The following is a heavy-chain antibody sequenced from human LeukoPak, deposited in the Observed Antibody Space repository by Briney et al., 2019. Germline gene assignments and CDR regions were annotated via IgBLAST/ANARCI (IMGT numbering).Heavy chain of an antibody. CDR2: IYHSGST. Sequence: PSQTLSLTCAVSGGSISSGGYSWSWIRQPPGKGLEWIGYIYHSGSTYYNPSLKSRVTISVDRSKNQFSLKLSSVTAADTAVYYCAVGDPVFDYWGQGTLVTVSS. CDR3: AVGDPVFDY. V-gene: IGHV4-30-2*01. CDR1: GGSISSGGYS. J-gene: IGHJ4*02. D-gene: IGHD3-16*01.